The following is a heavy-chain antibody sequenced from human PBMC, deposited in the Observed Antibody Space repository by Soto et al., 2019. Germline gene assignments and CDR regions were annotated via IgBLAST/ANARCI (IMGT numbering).Heavy chain of an antibody. CDR3: AREVRERYYDFWSGYYPPLYGMDV. CDR1: GGSISSYY. V-gene: IGHV4-59*01. J-gene: IGHJ6*02. Sequence: PSETLSLTCTVSGGSISSYYWSWIRQPPGKGLEWIGYIYYSGSTNYNPSLKSRVTISVDTSKNQFSLKLSSVTAADTAVYYCAREVRERYYDFWSGYYPPLYGMDVWGQGTTVTVSS. D-gene: IGHD3-3*01. CDR2: IYYSGST.